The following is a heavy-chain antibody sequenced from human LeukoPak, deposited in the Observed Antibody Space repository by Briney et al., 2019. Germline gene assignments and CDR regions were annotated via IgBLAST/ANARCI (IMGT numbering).Heavy chain of an antibody. CDR2: ISNDGSRK. J-gene: IGHJ4*02. CDR3: ARDRAWNYFDY. Sequence: TGGSLRLSCAPSGFTFSRHGMHWVRQAPAKGRKWVAIISNDGSRKYYAHSVEGRFTISRDNSKNTLYLQMDSLRAEDTAVYYCARDRAWNYFDYWGQGTLVTVSS. CDR1: GFTFSRHG. D-gene: IGHD3-3*01. V-gene: IGHV3-30*03.